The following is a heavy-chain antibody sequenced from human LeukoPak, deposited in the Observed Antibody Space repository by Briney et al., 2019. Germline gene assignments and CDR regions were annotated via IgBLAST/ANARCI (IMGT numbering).Heavy chain of an antibody. D-gene: IGHD3-10*01. CDR2: ISSSGSTI. Sequence: GGSLRLSCAASGFTFSDYYMSWVRQAPGKGLEWVSYISSSGSTIYYADSVKGRFTISRDNAKNSLDLQRNSLRAEDTAVYYCARDQGSGSANWFDPWGQGTLVTGSS. J-gene: IGHJ5*02. CDR3: ARDQGSGSANWFDP. CDR1: GFTFSDYY. V-gene: IGHV3-11*01.